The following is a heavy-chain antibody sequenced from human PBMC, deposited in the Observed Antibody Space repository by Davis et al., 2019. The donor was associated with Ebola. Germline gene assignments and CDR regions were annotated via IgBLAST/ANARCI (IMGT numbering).Heavy chain of an antibody. J-gene: IGHJ4*02. CDR1: GFSLSNARMG. CDR2: INHSGST. D-gene: IGHD6-19*01. V-gene: IGHV4-4*02. Sequence: SGPTLVKPTETLTLTCTVSGFSLSNARMGVSWIRQPPGKGLEWIGEINHSGSTNYNPSLKSRVTISVDTSKNQFSLKLSSVTAADTAVYYCARRIAMAGYFDYWGQGTLVTVSS. CDR3: ARRIAMAGYFDY.